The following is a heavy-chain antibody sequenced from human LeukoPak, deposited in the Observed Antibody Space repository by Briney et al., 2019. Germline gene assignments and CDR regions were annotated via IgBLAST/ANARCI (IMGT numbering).Heavy chain of an antibody. D-gene: IGHD6-6*01. CDR1: GFTFSNYW. J-gene: IGHJ6*03. V-gene: IGHV3-7*01. Sequence: GGSLRLSCAASGFTFSNYWMSWVRQAPGKGLEWVANIKQDRSEKYYVDSVKGRFTISRDNAKNSLYLQMSSLRAEDTAVYYCARADSSIAARLSRSSIFNYYYYMDVWGKGTTVTVSS. CDR2: IKQDRSEK. CDR3: ARADSSIAARLSRSSIFNYYYYMDV.